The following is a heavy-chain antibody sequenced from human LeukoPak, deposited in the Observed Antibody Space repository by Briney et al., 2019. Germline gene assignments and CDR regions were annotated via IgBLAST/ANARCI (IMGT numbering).Heavy chain of an antibody. CDR3: LTIVETTIDAFDI. V-gene: IGHV3-48*04. Sequence: TGGSLRLSCVASGFTFSSHSMNWVRQAPGKGLEWVSYIGSSGSTIYYADSVKGRFTISRDNAKNSLYLQMNSLRAEDTAVYYCLTIVETTIDAFDIWGQGTMVTVSS. CDR1: GFTFSSHS. CDR2: IGSSGSTI. D-gene: IGHD1-26*01. J-gene: IGHJ3*02.